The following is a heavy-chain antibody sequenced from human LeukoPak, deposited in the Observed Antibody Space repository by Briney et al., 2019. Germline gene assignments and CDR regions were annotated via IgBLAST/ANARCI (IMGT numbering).Heavy chain of an antibody. V-gene: IGHV3-23*01. J-gene: IGHJ4*02. CDR3: ARRGGGYSHSYAY. CDR2: ISGSGGST. CDR1: GFTFSSYG. D-gene: IGHD4-23*01. Sequence: GGSLRLSCAASGFTFSSYGMSWVRQAPGKGLEWVSAISGSGGSTYYADSVKGRFTISRDNSKNSLYLQMNHLRADDTAVYYCARRGGGYSHSYAYWGQGTLVTVSS.